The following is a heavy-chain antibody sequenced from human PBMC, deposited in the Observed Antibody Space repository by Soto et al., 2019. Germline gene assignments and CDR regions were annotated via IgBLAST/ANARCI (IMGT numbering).Heavy chain of an antibody. CDR1: GYTFTGYY. CDR2: INPNSGGT. V-gene: IGHV1-2*02. J-gene: IGHJ5*02. CDR3: ARVINLEAAGHNPWGAHWFEP. Sequence: ASVNVSFKASGYTFTGYYMHWVRQAPGQWLELMGWINPNSGGTNYAQKFQGRVTRTRDTSISKAYMELRRLRSDDTAVYYCARVINLEAAGHNPWGAHWFEPWGQGTLVTVSS. D-gene: IGHD6-13*01.